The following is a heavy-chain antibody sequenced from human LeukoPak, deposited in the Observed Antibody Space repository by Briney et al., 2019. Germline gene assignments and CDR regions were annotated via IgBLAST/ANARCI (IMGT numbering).Heavy chain of an antibody. V-gene: IGHV3-49*04. J-gene: IGHJ4*02. CDR1: GFTFGDYA. CDR3: AKGPTATVPIDY. CDR2: IRSKAYGGTT. Sequence: GGSLRLSCTASGFTFGDYAMSWVRQAPGKGLEWVGFIRSKAYGGTTEYAASVKGRFTISRDDSKSIAYLQMNSLRAEDTAVYYCAKGPTATVPIDYWGQGTLVTVSS. D-gene: IGHD4-17*01.